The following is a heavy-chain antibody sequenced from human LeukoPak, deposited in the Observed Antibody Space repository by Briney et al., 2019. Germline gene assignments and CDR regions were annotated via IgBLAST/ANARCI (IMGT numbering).Heavy chain of an antibody. V-gene: IGHV3-21*01. Sequence: GGSLRLSCAASGFTFSSYSMNWVRQAPGKGLEWVSSISSSSSYIYYADSVKGRFTISRDNAKNSLYLQMNSLRAEDTAVYYCASSPGGYFDWLHWGQGTLVPVSS. CDR2: ISSSSSYI. CDR1: GFTFSSYS. J-gene: IGHJ4*02. D-gene: IGHD3-9*01. CDR3: ASSPGGYFDWLH.